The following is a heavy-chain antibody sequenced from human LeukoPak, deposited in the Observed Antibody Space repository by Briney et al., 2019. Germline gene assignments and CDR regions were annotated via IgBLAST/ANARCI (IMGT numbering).Heavy chain of an antibody. CDR1: GFNVNNAW. V-gene: IGHV3-7*01. CDR2: INQDGSER. J-gene: IGHJ6*02. CDR3: ARSNAMGV. Sequence: GGSLRLSCAASGFNVNNAWMTWVRQASGKGLEWVANINQDGSERYYVDSVKGRFTISRDNAKNSLSLQMNSLRAEDTAVYYCARSNAMGVWGQGTTVTVSS.